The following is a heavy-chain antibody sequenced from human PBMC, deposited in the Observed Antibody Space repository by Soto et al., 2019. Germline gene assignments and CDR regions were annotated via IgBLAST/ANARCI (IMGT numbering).Heavy chain of an antibody. CDR2: IYYSGST. J-gene: IGHJ4*02. V-gene: IGHV4-59*01. D-gene: IGHD6-13*01. CDR3: ARVSSWFDFDY. Sequence: SETLSLTCTVSGGSISSYYWSWIRQPPGKGLEWIGYIYYSGSTNYNPSLKSRVTISVDTSKNQFSLKLSSVTAADTAVYYCARVSSWFDFDYWGQGTLVTVSS. CDR1: GGSISSYY.